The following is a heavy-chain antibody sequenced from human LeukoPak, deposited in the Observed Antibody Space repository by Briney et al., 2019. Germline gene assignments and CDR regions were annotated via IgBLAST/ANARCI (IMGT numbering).Heavy chain of an antibody. J-gene: IGHJ3*02. V-gene: IGHV3-21*01. CDR1: GFTFSSYS. Sequence: SGGSLRLSCAASGFTFSSYSMNWARQAPGKGLEWVSTISSSSSYIYYADSVKGRFTISRDNAKNSLYLQMNSLRAEDTAVYYCARSGCSGGSCYYASAFDIWGQGTMVTVSS. CDR3: ARSGCSGGSCYYASAFDI. CDR2: ISSSSSYI. D-gene: IGHD2-15*01.